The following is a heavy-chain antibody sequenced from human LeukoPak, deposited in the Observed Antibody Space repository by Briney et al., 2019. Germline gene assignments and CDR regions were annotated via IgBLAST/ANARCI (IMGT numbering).Heavy chain of an antibody. V-gene: IGHV3-11*05. CDR2: ISRSSIYT. D-gene: IGHD3-22*01. CDR3: VRDISGYYFDY. CDR1: GFTFSDYH. Sequence: GGSVRLSCAASGFTFSDYHMTWIGQAPGKGLEWVSYISRSSIYTRYADSVKGRFTISRDNAKNSLYLQMNSLRAEDTALYYCVRDISGYYFDYRGQGTLGTVSS. J-gene: IGHJ4*02.